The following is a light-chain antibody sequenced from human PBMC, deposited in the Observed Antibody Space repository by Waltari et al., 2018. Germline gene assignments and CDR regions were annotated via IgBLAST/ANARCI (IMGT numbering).Light chain of an antibody. J-gene: IGLJ2*01. V-gene: IGLV2-11*01. Sequence: QSALTQPRSVSGSPGQSVTISCTGTSSDVGGHNYVSWYQQHPGKAPKVMIYDATKPPSGCPDGFSGSTAGNTASLTISRLQAEDEADYSCCSYANRYTFDVIFGGGTKLTVL. CDR1: SSDVGGHNY. CDR2: DAT. CDR3: CSYANRYTFDVI.